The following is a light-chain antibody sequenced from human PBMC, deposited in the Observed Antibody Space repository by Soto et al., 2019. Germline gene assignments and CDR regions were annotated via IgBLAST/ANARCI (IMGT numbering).Light chain of an antibody. CDR3: QPSYSVPWT. CDR2: RAS. Sequence: DIQMTQSPSTLSASVGDTITVTCRASQSISTYLHWYQQKPGTAPRLLISRASSVKSGVPPRFSGSGSGRDFTLTISSLRPEDIGTYFCQPSYSVPWTFGPGAKVAI. CDR1: QSISTY. V-gene: IGKV1-39*01. J-gene: IGKJ1*01.